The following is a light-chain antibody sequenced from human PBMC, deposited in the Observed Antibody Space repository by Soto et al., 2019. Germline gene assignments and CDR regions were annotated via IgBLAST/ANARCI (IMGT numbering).Light chain of an antibody. CDR2: AAS. CDR3: QQSSTIPLT. J-gene: IGKJ3*01. Sequence: DIQMTQSPSSLSASVGDRVTITCRASQSISNYLIWYQQKSGKAPKLLIYAASSLQSGVPSRFRGSGSGTDFTLTISSLQPEDFATYYCQQSSTIPLTFGPGTKVDIK. CDR1: QSISNY. V-gene: IGKV1-39*01.